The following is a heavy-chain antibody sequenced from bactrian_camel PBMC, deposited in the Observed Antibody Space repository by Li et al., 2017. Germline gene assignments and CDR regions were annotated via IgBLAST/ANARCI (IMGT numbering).Heavy chain of an antibody. CDR1: GYTYSTFSSSC. V-gene: IGHV3S6*01. J-gene: IGHJ4*01. Sequence: HVQLVESGGGSVQTGGSLRLSCQTSGYTYSTFSSSCMGWFRQTPGKEREGVAVHWGGDGSTYYSSSVKGRFTISQDSAKNTHYLQMNNLQVEDTATYYCAAVSTGPCLSVIARGSPRRGDFQYWGPGTQVTVS. CDR3: AAVSTGPCLSVIARGSPRRGDFQY. CDR2: HWGGDGST. D-gene: IGHD3*01.